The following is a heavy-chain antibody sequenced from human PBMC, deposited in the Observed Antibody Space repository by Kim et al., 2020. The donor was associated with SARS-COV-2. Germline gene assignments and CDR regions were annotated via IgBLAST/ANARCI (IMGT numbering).Heavy chain of an antibody. D-gene: IGHD5-12*01. Sequence: GGSLRLSCAASGFTFSSYSMNWVRQAPGKGLEWVSYISSSSSTIYYSDSVKGRFTISRDNAKNSLYLQMNSLRAEDTAVYYCARGTDSGYDGVPYWFDPWGQGTLVTVSS. V-gene: IGHV3-48*04. CDR3: ARGTDSGYDGVPYWFDP. CDR1: GFTFSSYS. CDR2: ISSSSSTI. J-gene: IGHJ5*02.